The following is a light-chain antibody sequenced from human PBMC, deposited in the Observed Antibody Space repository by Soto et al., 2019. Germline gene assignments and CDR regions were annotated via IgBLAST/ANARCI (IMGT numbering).Light chain of an antibody. J-gene: IGLJ2*01. CDR3: LLYYGSSVV. Sequence: QTVVTQEPSLTVSPGGTVTLTCASSTGAVTSGYYPNWFQQKPGQAPRPLIYSTSNKHSWTPARFSGSPLGGKAALPLSGVQPEDEAEYYCLLYYGSSVVFGGGTKLTV. V-gene: IGLV7-43*01. CDR1: TGAVTSGYY. CDR2: STS.